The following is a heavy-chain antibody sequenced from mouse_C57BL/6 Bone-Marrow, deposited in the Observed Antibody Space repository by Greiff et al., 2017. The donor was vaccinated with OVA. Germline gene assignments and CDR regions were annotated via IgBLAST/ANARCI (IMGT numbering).Heavy chain of an antibody. Sequence: QVQLQQSGAELVRPGASVKLSCKASGYTFTDYYINWVKQRPGQGLEWIARIYPGSGNTYYNEKFKGKATLTAEKSSSTAYMQLSSLTSEDSAVYFCARKGHYYGSVMDYWGQGTSVTVSS. CDR2: IYPGSGNT. CDR1: GYTFTDYY. CDR3: ARKGHYYGSVMDY. D-gene: IGHD1-1*01. V-gene: IGHV1-76*01. J-gene: IGHJ4*01.